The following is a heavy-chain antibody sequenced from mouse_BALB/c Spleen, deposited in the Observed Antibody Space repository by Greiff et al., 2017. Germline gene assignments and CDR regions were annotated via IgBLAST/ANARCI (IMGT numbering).Heavy chain of an antibody. Sequence: EVQVVESGGGLVQPGGSLKLSCAASGFTFSSYTMSWVRQTPEKRLEWVAYISNGGGSTYYPDTVKGRFTISRDNAKNTLYLQMSSLKSEDTAMYYCARGDYGFDYWGQGTTLTVSS. CDR1: GFTFSSYT. V-gene: IGHV5-12-2*01. CDR3: ARGDYGFDY. CDR2: ISNGGGST. D-gene: IGHD1-1*01. J-gene: IGHJ2*01.